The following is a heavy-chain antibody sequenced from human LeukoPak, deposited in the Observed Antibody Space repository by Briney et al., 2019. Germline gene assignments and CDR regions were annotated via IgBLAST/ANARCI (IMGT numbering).Heavy chain of an antibody. V-gene: IGHV3-23*01. Sequence: GGSLRLSCAASGFTFSSYAMHWVRQAPGKGLDWVSAISGSGGATYYADSVKGRFDISRDNSKNTVYLQMGSLRVEDTAVYYCVKVPYGSGSYSTLDYWGQGTLVTVSS. CDR3: VKVPYGSGSYSTLDY. CDR2: ISGSGGAT. J-gene: IGHJ4*02. D-gene: IGHD3-10*01. CDR1: GFTFSSYA.